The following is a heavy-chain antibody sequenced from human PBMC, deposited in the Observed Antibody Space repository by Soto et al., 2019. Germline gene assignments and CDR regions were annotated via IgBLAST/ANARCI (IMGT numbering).Heavy chain of an antibody. J-gene: IGHJ6*02. CDR2: ISSSSSYI. D-gene: IGHD4-17*01. CDR1: GFTFSSYS. CDR3: AREGVYYGDYGSCYYGMDV. Sequence: EVQLVESGGGLVKPGGSLRLSCAASGFTFSSYSMNWVRQAPGKGLEWVSSISSSSSYIYYADSVKGRFTISRYNGKNSLYLQMNGLRAEDTAVYYCAREGVYYGDYGSCYYGMDVWGQGTTVAVS. V-gene: IGHV3-21*01.